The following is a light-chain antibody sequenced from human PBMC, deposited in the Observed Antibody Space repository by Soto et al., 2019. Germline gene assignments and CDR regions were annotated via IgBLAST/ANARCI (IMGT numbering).Light chain of an antibody. Sequence: QSALTQPRSVSGSPGQSVTISCTGTSSDVGGYNYVSWYQQHPGKAPKLMIYDVSKRPSGVTDRFSGSTSGNTAALTISGLQAEDEADYDCCSYAGSYTANYVVGTRTKLTVL. CDR1: SSDVGGYNY. V-gene: IGLV2-11*01. CDR3: CSYAGSYTANYV. CDR2: DVS. J-gene: IGLJ1*01.